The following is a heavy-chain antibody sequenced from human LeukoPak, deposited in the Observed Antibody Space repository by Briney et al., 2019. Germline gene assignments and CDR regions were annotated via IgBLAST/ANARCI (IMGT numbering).Heavy chain of an antibody. J-gene: IGHJ5*02. CDR2: IYYSGST. V-gene: IGHV4-39*07. CDR3: ARDDSSGYEP. CDR1: GGSISSSSYY. D-gene: IGHD3-22*01. Sequence: SETLSLTCTVSGGSISSSSYYWGWIRQPPGKGLEWIGSIYYSGSTYYNPSLKSRVTISVDTSKNQFSLKLSSVTAADTAVYYCARDDSSGYEPWGQGTLVTVSS.